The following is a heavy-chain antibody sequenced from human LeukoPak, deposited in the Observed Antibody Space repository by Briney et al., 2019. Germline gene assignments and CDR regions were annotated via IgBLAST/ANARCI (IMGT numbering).Heavy chain of an antibody. V-gene: IGHV4-34*01. CDR1: GGSFSGYY. CDR2: INHSGST. J-gene: IGHJ4*02. D-gene: IGHD3-9*01. CDR3: ARSHYDILTGYYSNFDY. Sequence: SETLSLTCAVYGGSFSGYYWSWIRQPPGKGLEWIGEINHSGSTNYNPSLKSRVTISVDTSKNQFSLKLSSVTAADTAVYYCARSHYDILTGYYSNFDYWGQGTLVTVSS.